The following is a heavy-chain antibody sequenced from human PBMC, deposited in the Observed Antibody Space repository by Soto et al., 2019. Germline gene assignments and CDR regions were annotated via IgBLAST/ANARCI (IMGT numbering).Heavy chain of an antibody. D-gene: IGHD2-15*01. J-gene: IGHJ6*02. CDR3: MVADYYYGVDV. V-gene: IGHV3-72*01. CDR2: SRDKAQGYST. Sequence: PGGSLRLSCAGSGFTLSDHYIDWVRQAPGKGLEWVGRSRDKAQGYSTAYAASVKGRFTTSREESKNSVYLQMNSLKTEDTAMYYCMVADYYYGVDVWGQGTTVTVSS. CDR1: GFTLSDHY.